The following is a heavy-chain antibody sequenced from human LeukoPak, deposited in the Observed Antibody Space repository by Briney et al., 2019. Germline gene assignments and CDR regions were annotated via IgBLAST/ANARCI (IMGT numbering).Heavy chain of an antibody. J-gene: IGHJ4*02. V-gene: IGHV3-23*01. Sequence: PGGSLRLSCAASGFTFSTFGMSWVRRAPGKGPEWVSGITGSGATTYYADSVKGRFTISRDNSKNTLYLQMNSLRAEDTAVYYCARVIAAAAGLDYWGQGTLVTVSS. D-gene: IGHD6-13*01. CDR3: ARVIAAAAGLDY. CDR1: GFTFSTFG. CDR2: ITGSGATT.